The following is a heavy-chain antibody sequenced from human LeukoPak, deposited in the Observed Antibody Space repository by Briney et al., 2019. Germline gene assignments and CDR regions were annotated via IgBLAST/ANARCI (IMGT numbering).Heavy chain of an antibody. CDR3: AKITISRPAYAFDI. D-gene: IGHD3-9*01. Sequence: GGSLRLSCAASGFTFSSYWMSWVRQAPGKGLEWVAVISYDGSNKYYADSVKGRFTISRDNSKNTLYLQMNSLRAEDTAVYYCAKITISRPAYAFDIWGQGTMVTVSS. CDR2: ISYDGSNK. J-gene: IGHJ3*02. V-gene: IGHV3-30*18. CDR1: GFTFSSYW.